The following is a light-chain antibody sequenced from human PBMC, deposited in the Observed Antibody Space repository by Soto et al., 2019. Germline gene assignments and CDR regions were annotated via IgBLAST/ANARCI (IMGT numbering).Light chain of an antibody. CDR3: QQRSNGPPIT. CDR2: DAS. CDR1: QSVSSN. J-gene: IGKJ5*01. Sequence: MVLTQSPATLSVSPGERATLSCRASQSVSSNLAWHQQRPGQAPRLLIHDASHRAAGIPARSSGSGFGTDFTLTISSLEPEDAAVYYCQQRSNGPPITFGQGTRLEIK. V-gene: IGKV3-11*01.